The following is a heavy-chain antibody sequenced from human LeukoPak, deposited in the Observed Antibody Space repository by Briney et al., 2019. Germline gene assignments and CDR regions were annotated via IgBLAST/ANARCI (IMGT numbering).Heavy chain of an antibody. Sequence: GGSLRLSCTASGFTFSSFGIHWVRQAPGKGLEWVSFIQYDGSETYYADSVKGRLTISRDNSINTLFLQMNSLRTEDTAVYYCAKNRGYTYGYDAFDIWGQGTMVTVSS. CDR3: AKNRGYTYGYDAFDI. CDR2: IQYDGSET. V-gene: IGHV3-30*02. CDR1: GFTFSSFG. J-gene: IGHJ3*02. D-gene: IGHD5-18*01.